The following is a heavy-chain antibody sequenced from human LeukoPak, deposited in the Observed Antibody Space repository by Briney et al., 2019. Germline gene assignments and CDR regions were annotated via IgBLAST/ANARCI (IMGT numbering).Heavy chain of an antibody. CDR1: GFTFSSYG. D-gene: IGHD3-10*01. Sequence: GGSLRLSCAAPGFTFSSYGMNWVRQAPGKGLEWVSSISSSSSNKYYADSVKGRFTISRDNSKNSLYLQMNSLRAEDTAVYYCARGPMVRGPDYWGQGTLVTVSS. J-gene: IGHJ4*02. V-gene: IGHV3-21*01. CDR2: ISSSSSNK. CDR3: ARGPMVRGPDY.